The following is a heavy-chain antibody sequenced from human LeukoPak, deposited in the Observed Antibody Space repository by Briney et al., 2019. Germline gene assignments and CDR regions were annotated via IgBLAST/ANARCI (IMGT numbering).Heavy chain of an antibody. CDR1: GGTIYSYY. CDR3: ARVYQSAEYYVDY. J-gene: IGHJ4*02. D-gene: IGHD2-2*01. CDR2: IYYTGST. V-gene: IGHV4-59*01. Sequence: SETLSLTCTVSGGTIYSYYWSWIRQPPGKGLEWIGYIYYTGSTEYHPSLKSRVTISLDTSKNQFSLKLTSVTAADTAVYYCARVYQSAEYYVDYWGQGNLVSVSS.